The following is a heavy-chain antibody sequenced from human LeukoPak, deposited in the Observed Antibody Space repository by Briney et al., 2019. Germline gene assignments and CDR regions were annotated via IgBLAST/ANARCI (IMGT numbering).Heavy chain of an antibody. D-gene: IGHD4/OR15-4a*01. V-gene: IGHV3-21*01. CDR3: ARDATLVAFDY. CDR1: GFTFSGYS. CDR2: ISTSSSYI. Sequence: GGSLRLSCGASGFTFSGYSMNWVRQAPGKGLEWVSSISTSSSYIYYADSVKGRFTISRDNAKKSLYLQMNSLRAEDTAVYYCARDATLVAFDYWGQGTLVSVSS. J-gene: IGHJ4*02.